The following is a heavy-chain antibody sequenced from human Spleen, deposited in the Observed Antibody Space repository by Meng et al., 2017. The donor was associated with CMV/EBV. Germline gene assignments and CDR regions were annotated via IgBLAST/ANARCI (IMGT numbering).Heavy chain of an antibody. J-gene: IGHJ4*02. Sequence: QVPLQQWGAGLLKPSETLSLTCAVYGGSFSGYHWSWIRQPPGKGLEWIGEINHSGSTNYNPSLKSRVTISVDTSKNQFSLKLSSVTAADTAVYYCARDGDGYPTDYWGQGTLVTVSS. CDR1: GGSFSGYH. V-gene: IGHV4-34*01. CDR2: INHSGST. CDR3: ARDGDGYPTDY. D-gene: IGHD5-24*01.